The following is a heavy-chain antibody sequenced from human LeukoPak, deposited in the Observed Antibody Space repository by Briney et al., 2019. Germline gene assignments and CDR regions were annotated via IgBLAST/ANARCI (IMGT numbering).Heavy chain of an antibody. Sequence: SETLSLTCTVSGGSISSYYWSWIRQPPGKGLEWIGEINHSGSTNYNPSLKSRVTISVDTSKNQFSLKLSSVTAADTAVYYCARLGYCSGGSCYSYYYYMDVWGKGTTVTVSS. CDR3: ARLGYCSGGSCYSYYYYMDV. D-gene: IGHD2-15*01. J-gene: IGHJ6*03. V-gene: IGHV4-34*01. CDR1: GGSISSYY. CDR2: INHSGST.